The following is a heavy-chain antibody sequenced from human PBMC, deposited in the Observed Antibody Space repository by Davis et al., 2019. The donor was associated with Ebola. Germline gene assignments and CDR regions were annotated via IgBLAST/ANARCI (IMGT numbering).Heavy chain of an antibody. CDR3: ARESWEGELDY. CDR1: GFTFSSYS. Sequence: GSLRLSCAASGFTFSSYSMNWIRQPPGKGLEWIGEINHSGSTNYNPSLKHRVTISVDTSKNQFSLKLSSVTVADTAVYYCARESWEGELDYWGQGTLVTVSS. CDR2: INHSGST. D-gene: IGHD6-13*01. V-gene: IGHV4-34*01. J-gene: IGHJ4*02.